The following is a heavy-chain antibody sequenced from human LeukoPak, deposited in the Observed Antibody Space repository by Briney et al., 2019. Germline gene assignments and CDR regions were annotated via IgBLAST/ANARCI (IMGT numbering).Heavy chain of an antibody. V-gene: IGHV4-39*01. CDR2: IYYSGST. J-gene: IGHJ6*03. D-gene: IGHD1-1*01. Sequence: SETLSLTCTVSGGSISSSSYYWGWIRQPPGKGLKWIGSIYYSGSTYYNPSLKSRVTISVDTSKNQFSLKLSSVTAADTAVYYCASPGTRDYYYMDVWGKGTTVTVSS. CDR3: ASPGTRDYYYMDV. CDR1: GGSISSSSYY.